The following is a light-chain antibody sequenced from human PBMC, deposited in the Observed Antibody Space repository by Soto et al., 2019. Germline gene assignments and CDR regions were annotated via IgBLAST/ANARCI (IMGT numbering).Light chain of an antibody. CDR1: QSVAINY. Sequence: ENVLTQSPGTLSLSPGERATLSCRASQSVAINYLAWNQQKPGQAPRLLIFGASSRASGIPDRFSGSGSGTDFTLTISRLEPEDSAVYYCQLYGGPWTFGQGTKVEIK. J-gene: IGKJ1*01. CDR2: GAS. V-gene: IGKV3-20*01. CDR3: QLYGGPWT.